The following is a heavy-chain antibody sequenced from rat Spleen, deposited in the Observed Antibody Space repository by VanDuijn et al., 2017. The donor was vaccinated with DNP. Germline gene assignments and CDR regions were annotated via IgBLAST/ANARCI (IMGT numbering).Heavy chain of an antibody. Sequence: EVQLVESGGGLVQPGRSLKLSCAASGFTFSDYYMAWIRQAPTKGLEWVAYISYDGGSTYYGDSVKGRCTISRDNAKSTLYLQMNSLRSEDLATYYCARGADYFDYWGQGVMVTVSS. CDR2: ISYDGGST. CDR3: ARGADYFDY. V-gene: IGHV5-22*01. J-gene: IGHJ2*01. CDR1: GFTFSDYY.